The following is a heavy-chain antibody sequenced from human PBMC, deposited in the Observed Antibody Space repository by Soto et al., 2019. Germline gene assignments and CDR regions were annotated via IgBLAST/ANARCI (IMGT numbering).Heavy chain of an antibody. CDR2: ISGSGNYI. CDR1: RFTFNTYT. Sequence: EVQLVESGGGLVKPGGSLRLSCAASRFTFNTYTMDWVRRSPGKGLEWVSSISGSGNYIYHADSVKGRFSISRDNAKNSLFLQMNSLRAEDTAVYYCVRNKGGCSSTSWHSYGMDVWGQGTTVTVSS. CDR3: VRNKGGCSSTSWHSYGMDV. V-gene: IGHV3-21*01. D-gene: IGHD2-2*01. J-gene: IGHJ6*02.